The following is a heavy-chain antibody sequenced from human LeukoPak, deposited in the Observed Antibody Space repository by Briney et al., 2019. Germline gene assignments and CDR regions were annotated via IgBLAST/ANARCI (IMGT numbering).Heavy chain of an antibody. V-gene: IGHV3-43*01. CDR2: INWAGSST. CDR3: AKGDKYDTSGYLPGDS. CDR1: GFTFGDYS. J-gene: IGHJ5*01. D-gene: IGHD3-22*01. Sequence: PGESLRLSCAASGFTFGDYSMHWVRQAPGKGLEWVSLINWAGSSTHYTDSVKGRFTISRDNSKNSLYLQMNSLRTEDTAFYYCAKGDKYDTSGYLPGDSWGLGTLVTVSS.